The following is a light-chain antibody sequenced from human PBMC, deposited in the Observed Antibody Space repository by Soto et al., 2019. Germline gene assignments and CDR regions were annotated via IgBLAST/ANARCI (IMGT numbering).Light chain of an antibody. J-gene: IGLJ2*01. CDR3: GTWDSSLSAGV. Sequence: QSVLTQPPSVSAAPGQKVTISCSGSSSNIGSNYVSWYQQLPATAPKLLIYYDNKRPSGIPDRFSGSKSGTSATLGITGLQTGDEADYYCGTWDSSLSAGVFGGGTKLTVL. CDR2: YDN. CDR1: SSNIGSNY. V-gene: IGLV1-51*01.